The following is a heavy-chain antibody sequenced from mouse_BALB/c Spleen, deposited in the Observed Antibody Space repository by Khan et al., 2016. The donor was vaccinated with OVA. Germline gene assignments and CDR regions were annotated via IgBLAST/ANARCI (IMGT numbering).Heavy chain of an antibody. V-gene: IGHV1S137*01. Sequence: QVQLQQSGPELVRPGVSVKISCKGSGYTFTDYAMHWVKQSHAKSLEWIGLISTYSGNTNYKQKFKGKATMTVDKSSSTASMELARLTSEDSAISYCTRPAYDGYYDYWGQGTTLTVSS. CDR1: GYTFTDYA. CDR2: ISTYSGNT. CDR3: TRPAYDGYYDY. D-gene: IGHD2-3*01. J-gene: IGHJ2*01.